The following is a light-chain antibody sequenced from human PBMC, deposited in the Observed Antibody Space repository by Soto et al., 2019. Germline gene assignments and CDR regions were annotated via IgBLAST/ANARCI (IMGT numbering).Light chain of an antibody. J-gene: IGLJ1*01. CDR2: EVS. V-gene: IGLV2-8*01. CDR3: SSYAGSNNLYV. Sequence: QSALTQPPSASGSPGQSVTLSCTGTSSDVGGYNYVSWYQQHPGKAPKLMIYEVSKRPSGVPDRFSGSKSGNTASLTVSGLQAEDEADYYCSSYAGSNNLYVFGTGTKLTVL. CDR1: SSDVGGYNY.